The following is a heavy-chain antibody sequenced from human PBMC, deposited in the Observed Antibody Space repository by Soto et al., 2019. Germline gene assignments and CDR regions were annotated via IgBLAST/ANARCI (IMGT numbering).Heavy chain of an antibody. Sequence: GGSLRLSCAASGFTFSSYGMHWVRQAPGKGLEWVAVISYDGSNKYYADSVKGRFTISRENSKNTLYLQMNSLRAEETAVYYCAKGGKRVRYCSSTSCYERDMSYYYYGMDVWGQGTTVTVSS. CDR3: AKGGKRVRYCSSTSCYERDMSYYYYGMDV. V-gene: IGHV3-30*18. CDR1: GFTFSSYG. J-gene: IGHJ6*02. D-gene: IGHD2-2*01. CDR2: ISYDGSNK.